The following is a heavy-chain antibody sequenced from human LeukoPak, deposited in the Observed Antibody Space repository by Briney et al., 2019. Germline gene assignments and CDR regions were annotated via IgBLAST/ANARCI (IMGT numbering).Heavy chain of an antibody. V-gene: IGHV4-39*01. CDR2: IYYSGST. D-gene: IGHD2-2*01. CDR1: GGSISSSSYY. CDR3: ARHLYIVVVPAAMFDY. Sequence: SETLSLTCTVSGGSISSSSYYCGWIRQPPGKGLEWIGSIYYSGSTYSNPSLKSRVTISVDTSKNQFSLKLSSVTAADTAVYYCARHLYIVVVPAAMFDYWGQGTLVTVVS. J-gene: IGHJ4*02.